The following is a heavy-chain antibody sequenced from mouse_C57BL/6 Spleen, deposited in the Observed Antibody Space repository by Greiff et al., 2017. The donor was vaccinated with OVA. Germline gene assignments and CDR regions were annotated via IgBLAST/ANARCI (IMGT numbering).Heavy chain of an antibody. CDR2: IWRGGST. CDR1: GFSLTSYG. V-gene: IGHV2-5*01. Sequence: VKLMESGPGLVQPSQSLSITCTVSGFSLTSYGVHWVRQSPGKGLEWLGVIWRGGSTDYNAAFMSRLSITKDNSKSQVFFKRNSRQADDTAIYYCAKRGDYDYDRYFDVWGTGTTVTVSS. D-gene: IGHD2-4*01. J-gene: IGHJ1*03. CDR3: AKRGDYDYDRYFDV.